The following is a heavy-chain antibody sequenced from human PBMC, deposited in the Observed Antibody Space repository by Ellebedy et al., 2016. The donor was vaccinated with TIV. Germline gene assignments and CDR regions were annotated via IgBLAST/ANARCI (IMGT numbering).Heavy chain of an antibody. Sequence: GESLKISCVASGFTFSGYAMSWVRQAPGTGLEWVSTISHTGSRTYYAHSVEGRFTISRDNSKKTLYLQMNSLRAEDTAIYYCAKGRSGTYIHHAFDYWGQGTLVTVSS. V-gene: IGHV3-23*01. D-gene: IGHD1-14*01. CDR2: ISHTGSRT. CDR3: AKGRSGTYIHHAFDY. CDR1: GFTFSGYA. J-gene: IGHJ4*02.